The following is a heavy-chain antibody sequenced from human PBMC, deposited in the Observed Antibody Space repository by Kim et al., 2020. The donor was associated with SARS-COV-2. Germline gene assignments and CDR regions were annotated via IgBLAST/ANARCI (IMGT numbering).Heavy chain of an antibody. CDR1: GFTFSDYY. CDR2: ISSSGSTI. CDR3: ARVGVTSMIVVVSLDYFDY. Sequence: GGSLRLSCAASGFTFSDYYMSWIRQAPGKGLEWVSYISSSGSTIYYADSVKGRFTISRDNAKNSLYLQMNSLRAEDTAVYYCARVGVTSMIVVVSLDYFDYWGQGTLVTVSS. J-gene: IGHJ4*02. D-gene: IGHD3-22*01. V-gene: IGHV3-11*01.